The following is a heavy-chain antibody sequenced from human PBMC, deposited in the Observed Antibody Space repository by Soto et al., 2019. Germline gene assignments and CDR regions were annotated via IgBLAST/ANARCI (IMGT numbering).Heavy chain of an antibody. Sequence: SETLSLTCTVSGGSISTYYWSWIRQPAGKGLEWIGHIYTSGSTNYNPSLKSRVTMSVDTSNQFSLKLSSVTAADTAVYYCARGPGYCSGGTCTRVYGMDVWGQGTTVTVSS. CDR2: IYTSGST. D-gene: IGHD2-15*01. V-gene: IGHV4-4*07. CDR1: GGSISTYY. CDR3: ARGPGYCSGGTCTRVYGMDV. J-gene: IGHJ6*02.